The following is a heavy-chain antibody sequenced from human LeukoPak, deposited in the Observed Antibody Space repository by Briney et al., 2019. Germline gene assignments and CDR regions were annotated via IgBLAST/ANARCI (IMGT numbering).Heavy chain of an antibody. CDR2: ISSSSSYI. Sequence: GGSLRLSSAASGFTFSSYSMNWVRQAPGKGLEWVSSISSSSSYIYYADSVKGRFTISRDNAKNSLYLQMNSLRAEDTAVYYCARDSTMVRGVITDAFDIWGQGTMVTVSS. CDR1: GFTFSSYS. CDR3: ARDSTMVRGVITDAFDI. V-gene: IGHV3-21*01. D-gene: IGHD3-10*01. J-gene: IGHJ3*02.